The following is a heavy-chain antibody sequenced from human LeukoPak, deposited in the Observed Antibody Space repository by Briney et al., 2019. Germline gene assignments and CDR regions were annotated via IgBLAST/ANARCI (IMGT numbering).Heavy chain of an antibody. CDR2: MKPDGSEE. CDR3: AREGGGGGYYSDSYGHPHFDC. J-gene: IGHJ4*02. V-gene: IGHV3-7*01. CDR1: GFTFSNYW. D-gene: IGHD3-22*01. Sequence: PGGSLRLSCAASGFTFSNYWMTWVRQAPGKGLEWVANMKPDGSEEYYVDSVRGRFTVSRDNARKSQYLQMDSLRAEDTAVYYCAREGGGGGYYSDSYGHPHFDCWGPGTLVTVSS.